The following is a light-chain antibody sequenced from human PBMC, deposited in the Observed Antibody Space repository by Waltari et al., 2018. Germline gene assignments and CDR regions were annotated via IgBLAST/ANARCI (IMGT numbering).Light chain of an antibody. J-gene: IGKJ3*01. CDR1: ERLRTW. V-gene: IGKV1-12*01. Sequence: DIQMAQSPSSVSASVGDTVTITCWASERLRTWLAWYQQKPGKAPKLLIYGASILQSGVPGRFRGSGSGTEFTLTISNLQPDDFASYYCQQAHTFPFTFGPGPNCISN. CDR3: QQAHTFPFT. CDR2: GAS.